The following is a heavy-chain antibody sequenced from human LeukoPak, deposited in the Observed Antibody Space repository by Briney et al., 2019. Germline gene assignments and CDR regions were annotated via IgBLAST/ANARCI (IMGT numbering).Heavy chain of an antibody. D-gene: IGHD2-15*01. V-gene: IGHV4-4*08. CDR2: ISASGTT. CDR1: NGSIGSHF. CDR3: ATDMAADPDTSDV. J-gene: IGHJ3*01. Sequence: SETLSLTCTVSNGSIGSHFWSWVRQPPGKGLEWIGYISASGTTHYNPSLESRVTISVDTSKNQFSLKLTSVTAADTAVFYCATDMAADPDTSDVWGLGTLVTVSS.